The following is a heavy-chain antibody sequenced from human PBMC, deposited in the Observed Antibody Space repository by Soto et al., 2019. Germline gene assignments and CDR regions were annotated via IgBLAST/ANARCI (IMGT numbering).Heavy chain of an antibody. CDR3: TRSVPSSGYDS. Sequence: PGGSLRLSCTASEFTFSDYDMTWVRQAPGKGLEWLSKVSSRSDTIYYADSVKGRFTISRDNAKNSLYLQMNGLRVEDTAVYYCTRSVPSSGYDSWGQGAQVTAPQ. CDR1: EFTFSDYD. CDR2: VSSRSDTI. J-gene: IGHJ4*02. V-gene: IGHV3-48*01. D-gene: IGHD5-12*01.